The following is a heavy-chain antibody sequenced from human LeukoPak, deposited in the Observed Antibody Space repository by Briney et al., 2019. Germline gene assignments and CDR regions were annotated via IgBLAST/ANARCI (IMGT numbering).Heavy chain of an antibody. CDR1: GFNVSSNC. J-gene: IGHJ4*02. V-gene: IGHV3-53*01. CDR2: IFTSGST. Sequence: PGGSLRLSCAASGFNVSSNCMSWVRQAPGKGLEWVSVIFTSGSTFYADSVKGRFTISRDISKNTLSLQMNSLRAEDTAMYYCARDPAFILAPPGDYWGLGTLVTVTS. CDR3: ARDPAFILAPPGDY. D-gene: IGHD6-6*01.